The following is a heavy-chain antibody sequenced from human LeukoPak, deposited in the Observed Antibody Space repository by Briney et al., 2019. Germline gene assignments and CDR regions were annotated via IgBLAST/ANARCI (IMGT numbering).Heavy chain of an antibody. CDR2: IYYSGST. J-gene: IGHJ6*02. D-gene: IGHD3-22*01. CDR1: GGSISSYY. V-gene: IGHV4-59*01. CDR3: ARNYDSSGYYSFGSHYYYYGMDV. Sequence: SETLSLTCTVSGGSISSYYWSWIRQPPGKGLEWIGYIYYSGSTNYNPSLKSRVTIPVDTSKNQFSLKLSSVTAADTAVYYCARNYDSSGYYSFGSHYYYYGMDVWGQGTTVTVSS.